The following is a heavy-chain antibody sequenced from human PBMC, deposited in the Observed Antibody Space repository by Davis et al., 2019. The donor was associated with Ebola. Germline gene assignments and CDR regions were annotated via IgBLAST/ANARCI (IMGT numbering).Heavy chain of an antibody. CDR3: ARSYYYGSGSYAFDY. CDR1: GFTFSSHW. V-gene: IGHV3-74*01. Sequence: GESLKISCAASGFTFSSHWMHWVRQAPGKGLVWVSRIDSDESTTSFADSVKGRFTISRDNAKNTLYLQMNSLRAEDTAVYYCARSYYYGSGSYAFDYWGQGTLVTVSS. D-gene: IGHD3-10*01. J-gene: IGHJ4*02. CDR2: IDSDESTT.